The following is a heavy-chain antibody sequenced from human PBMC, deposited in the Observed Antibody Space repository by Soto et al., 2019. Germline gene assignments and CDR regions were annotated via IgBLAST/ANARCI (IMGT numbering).Heavy chain of an antibody. V-gene: IGHV3-23*01. D-gene: IGHD3-10*01. CDR1: GFTFSSYA. CDR2: ISGSGGST. Sequence: PGGSLRLSCAASGFTFSSYAMSWVRQAPGKGLEWVSAISGSGGSTYYADSVKGRFTISRDNSKNTLYLQMNSLRAEDTAVYYCAKVTGITMVRGDKHFDYWGQGTLVTVSS. J-gene: IGHJ4*02. CDR3: AKVTGITMVRGDKHFDY.